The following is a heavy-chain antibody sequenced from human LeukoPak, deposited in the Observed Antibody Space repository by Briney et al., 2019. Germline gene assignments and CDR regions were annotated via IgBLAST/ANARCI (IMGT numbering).Heavy chain of an antibody. J-gene: IGHJ5*02. CDR3: ARVQSRLSWFDP. CDR1: GGSISSYY. V-gene: IGHV4-59*12. CDR2: IYYSGST. Sequence: SETLSLTCTVSGGSISSYYWSWIRQPPGKGLEWIGSIYYSGSTYYNPSLKSRVTISVDTAKNQFSLKLSSVTAADTAVYYCARVQSRLSWFDPWGQGTLVTVSS.